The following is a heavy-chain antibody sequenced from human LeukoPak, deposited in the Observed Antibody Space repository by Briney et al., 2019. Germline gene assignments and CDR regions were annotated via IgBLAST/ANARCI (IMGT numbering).Heavy chain of an antibody. V-gene: IGHV3-30*01. CDR1: GFTFSSYA. CDR3: ARGHGIAAAGKWFDP. Sequence: AGGSLRLSCAASGFTFSSYAMHWVRQAPGKGLEWVAVISYDGSNKYYADSVKGRFTISRDNSKNTLYLQMNSLRAEDTAVYYCARGHGIAAAGKWFDPWGQGTLVTVSS. CDR2: ISYDGSNK. D-gene: IGHD6-13*01. J-gene: IGHJ5*02.